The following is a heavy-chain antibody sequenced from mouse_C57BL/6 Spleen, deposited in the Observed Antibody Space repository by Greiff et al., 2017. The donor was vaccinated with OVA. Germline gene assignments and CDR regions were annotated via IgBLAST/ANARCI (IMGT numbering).Heavy chain of an antibody. CDR3: ASSPWFAY. V-gene: IGHV3-6*01. CDR2: ISYDGSN. Sequence: EVKLQESGPGLVKPSQSLSLTCSVTGYSITSGYYWNWIRQFPGNKLEWMGYISYDGSNNYNPSLKNRISITRDTSKNQFFLKLNSVTTEDTATYYCASSPWFAYWGQGTLVTVSA. CDR1: GYSITSGYY. J-gene: IGHJ3*01.